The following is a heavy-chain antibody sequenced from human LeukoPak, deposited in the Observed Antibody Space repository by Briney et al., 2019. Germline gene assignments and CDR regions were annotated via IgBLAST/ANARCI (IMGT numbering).Heavy chain of an antibody. J-gene: IGHJ4*02. Sequence: GRSLRLSCAASGFTFSSYAMSWVRQATGKGLEWVSAISGSGGSTYYADSVKGRFTISRDNSKNTLYLQMNSLRAEDTAVYYCAKANSSVTTSTDYWGQGTLVTVSS. CDR3: AKANSSVTTSTDY. V-gene: IGHV3-23*01. CDR2: ISGSGGST. CDR1: GFTFSSYA. D-gene: IGHD1-1*01.